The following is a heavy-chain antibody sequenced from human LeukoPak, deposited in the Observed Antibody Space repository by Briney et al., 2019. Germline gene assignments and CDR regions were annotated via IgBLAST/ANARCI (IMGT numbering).Heavy chain of an antibody. CDR2: INHSGST. Sequence: SETLSLTCAVYGGSFSGYYWSWIRQPPGKGLEWIGEINHSGSTNYNPSLKSRVTISIDTSKNQFYRKLSSLTAADTAVYYCARRDDSSGYHKIFDYWGPGTLVTVSS. V-gene: IGHV4-34*01. D-gene: IGHD3-22*01. CDR1: GGSFSGYY. CDR3: ARRDDSSGYHKIFDY. J-gene: IGHJ4*02.